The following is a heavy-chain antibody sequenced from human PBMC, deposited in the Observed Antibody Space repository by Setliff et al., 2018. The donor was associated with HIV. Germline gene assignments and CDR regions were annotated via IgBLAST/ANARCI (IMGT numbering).Heavy chain of an antibody. J-gene: IGHJ6*03. CDR1: GFTFSSYS. D-gene: IGHD7-27*01. CDR2: VSSSSRYI. CDR3: ARSGDGDYYYYMDV. Sequence: GGSLRLSCAASGFTFSSYSMNWVRQAPGKGMEWVSSVSSSSRYIYHADSVQGRFTISRYNAKNSLYLQMNSLRAEDTAVYYCARSGDGDYYYYMDVWGKGTTVTVSS. V-gene: IGHV3-21*01.